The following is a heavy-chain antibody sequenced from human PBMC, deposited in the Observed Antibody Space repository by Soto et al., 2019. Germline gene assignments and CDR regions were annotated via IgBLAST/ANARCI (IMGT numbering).Heavy chain of an antibody. V-gene: IGHV3-33*01. J-gene: IGHJ5*02. Sequence: PGGSLRLSCAASGFTFSSYGMHWVRQAPGKGLEWVAVIWYDGSNKYYADSVKGRFTISRDNSKNTLYLQMNSPRAEDTAVYYCARDGYCSGYDSWFDPWGQGTLVTVSS. CDR3: ARDGYCSGYDSWFDP. D-gene: IGHD2-15*01. CDR1: GFTFSSYG. CDR2: IWYDGSNK.